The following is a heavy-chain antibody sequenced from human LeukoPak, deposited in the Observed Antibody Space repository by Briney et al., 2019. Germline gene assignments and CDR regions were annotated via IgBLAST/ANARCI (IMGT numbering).Heavy chain of an antibody. CDR2: ISYDGSNK. CDR1: GFTFSSYG. D-gene: IGHD6-6*01. V-gene: IGHV3-30*18. J-gene: IGHJ1*01. Sequence: GRSLRLSCAASGFTFSSYGMHWVRQAPGKGLEWVAVISYDGSNKYYGDSVKGRFTISRDDSKNTLYLQMNSLRAEDTAVYYCAKDLSSSSGYFQHWGQGTLVTVSS. CDR3: AKDLSSSSGYFQH.